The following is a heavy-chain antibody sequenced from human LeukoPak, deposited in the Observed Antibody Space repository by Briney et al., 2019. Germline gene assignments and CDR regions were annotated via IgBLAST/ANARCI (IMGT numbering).Heavy chain of an antibody. V-gene: IGHV3-7*01. Sequence: GGSLRLSCAASGFTFSSNWMSWVRQAPGKGLEWVANIKPDGSEKYYVDSVKSRFTISRDNAKNTLYLQMNSLRAEDTAVYYCARDPYDYVWGSYRYTGPFDYWGQGTLVTVSS. CDR2: IKPDGSEK. CDR1: GFTFSSNW. CDR3: ARDPYDYVWGSYRYTGPFDY. D-gene: IGHD3-16*02. J-gene: IGHJ4*02.